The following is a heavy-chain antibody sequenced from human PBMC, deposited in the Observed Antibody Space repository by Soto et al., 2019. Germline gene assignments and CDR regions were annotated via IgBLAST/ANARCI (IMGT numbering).Heavy chain of an antibody. V-gene: IGHV3-48*02. J-gene: IGHJ4*02. Sequence: EVQLVESGGGLVQPGGSLRLSCAASGFTFSSYSMNWVRQAPGKGLEWVSYISSSSSTIYYADSVKGRFTISRDNAENSLYLQLNSLRDEDTAVYYCARSPYYYDSSNYYGYWGQGTLVTVSS. CDR3: ARSPYYYDSSNYYGY. CDR2: ISSSSSTI. CDR1: GFTFSSYS. D-gene: IGHD3-22*01.